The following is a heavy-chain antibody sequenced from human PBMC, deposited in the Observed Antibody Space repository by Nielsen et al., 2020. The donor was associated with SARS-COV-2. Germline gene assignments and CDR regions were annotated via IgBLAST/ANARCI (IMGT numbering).Heavy chain of an antibody. Sequence: ASVKVSCKASGYTFTSYGISWVRQAPGQGLEWMGWISAYNGNTNYAQKLQGRVTMTTDTSTSTAYMELRSLRSDDTAVYYCARDRAYYYVSSGYYYQAFDIWGQGTMVTVSS. D-gene: IGHD3-22*01. CDR1: GYTFTSYG. J-gene: IGHJ3*02. CDR3: ARDRAYYYVSSGYYYQAFDI. V-gene: IGHV1-18*04. CDR2: ISAYNGNT.